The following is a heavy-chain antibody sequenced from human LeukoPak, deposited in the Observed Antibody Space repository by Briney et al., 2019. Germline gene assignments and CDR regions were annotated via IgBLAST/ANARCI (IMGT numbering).Heavy chain of an antibody. CDR1: GGSFSGYY. CDR2: INHSGST. Sequence: PSETLSLTCAVYGGSFSGYYWSWIRQPPGKGLEWIGEINHSGSTNYNPSLKSRVTISVDTSKNQFSLKLSSVTAADTAVYYCASLPRITMIVVVRDYWGQGTLVTVSS. D-gene: IGHD3-22*01. J-gene: IGHJ4*02. CDR3: ASLPRITMIVVVRDY. V-gene: IGHV4-34*01.